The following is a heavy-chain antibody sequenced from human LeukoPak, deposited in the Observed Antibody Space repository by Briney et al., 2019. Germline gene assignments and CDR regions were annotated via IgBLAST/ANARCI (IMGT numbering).Heavy chain of an antibody. CDR2: ISWNSGSI. CDR3: AKDIGGHYIVATSFDY. CDR1: GFTFDDYA. V-gene: IGHV3-9*01. Sequence: GGSLRLSCAASGFTFDDYAMHWVRQAPGKGLEWVSGISWNSGSIGYADSVKGRFTISRDNAKNSLYLQMNSLRAEDTALYYCAKDIGGHYIVATSFDYWGQGTLVTVSS. D-gene: IGHD5-12*01. J-gene: IGHJ4*02.